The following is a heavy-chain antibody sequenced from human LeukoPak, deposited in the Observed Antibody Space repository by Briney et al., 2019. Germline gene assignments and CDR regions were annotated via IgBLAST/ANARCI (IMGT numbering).Heavy chain of an antibody. Sequence: SETLSLTCTVSGVSITSGGYYWSWIRQLPGRGLEWIGYIYYSGSTYYNPSLKSRVTISVDTSKNQFSLKLSSVTAADTAVYYCAGTPQGYCSGGSCNWFDPWGQGTLVTVSS. V-gene: IGHV4-31*03. CDR1: GVSITSGGYY. CDR2: IYYSGST. CDR3: AGTPQGYCSGGSCNWFDP. D-gene: IGHD2-15*01. J-gene: IGHJ5*02.